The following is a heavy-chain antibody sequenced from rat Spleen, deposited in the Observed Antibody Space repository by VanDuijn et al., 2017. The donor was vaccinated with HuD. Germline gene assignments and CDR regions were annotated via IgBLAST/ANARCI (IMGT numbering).Heavy chain of an antibody. CDR2: VHHTGGVS. CDR1: GFTFKNYW. D-gene: IGHD1-11*01. Sequence: EVQLVESGGGLVQPGRSLKLSCVASGFTFKNYWMTWIRQAPGKGLEWVASVHHTGGVSYYPDSVKGRFTISRDNAQNTLYLKMNSLKSEDAASYYCSGSRVPWYLDFWGPGTMVTVSS. V-gene: IGHV5-31*01. J-gene: IGHJ1*01. CDR3: SGSRVPWYLDF.